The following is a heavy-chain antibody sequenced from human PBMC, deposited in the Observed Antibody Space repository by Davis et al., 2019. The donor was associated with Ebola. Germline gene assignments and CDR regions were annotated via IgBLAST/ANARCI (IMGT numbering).Heavy chain of an antibody. CDR1: GFTFSSYW. CDR3: ARVVTMIVVT. V-gene: IGHV3-7*01. CDR2: IKQYGSEK. D-gene: IGHD3-22*01. Sequence: GESLKISCAASGFTFSSYWMSWVRQAPGKGLEWVANIKQYGSEKYYVDSVKGRFTISRDNAKNSLYLQMNSLRAEDTAVYYCARVVTMIVVTWGQGTLVTVSS. J-gene: IGHJ4*02.